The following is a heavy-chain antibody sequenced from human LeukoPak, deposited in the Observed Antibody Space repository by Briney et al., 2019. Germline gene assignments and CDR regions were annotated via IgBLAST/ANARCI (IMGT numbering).Heavy chain of an antibody. CDR2: ISGNGGIL. J-gene: IGHJ3*02. D-gene: IGHD4-17*01. CDR1: GFTFSNYG. Sequence: GGSLRLSCAASGFTFSNYGMSCVRHAPGKGLGWVSAISGNGGILYYLDSVKGRFTISRDNSKNTLYLQMNSLRDEDTAVYYCAKDSTTVTFLDAFDIWGQGTMVTVSS. CDR3: AKDSTTVTFLDAFDI. V-gene: IGHV3-23*01.